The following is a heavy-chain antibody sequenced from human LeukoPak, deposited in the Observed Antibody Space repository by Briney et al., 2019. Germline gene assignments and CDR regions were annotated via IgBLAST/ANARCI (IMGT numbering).Heavy chain of an antibody. CDR1: GGSFSGYY. D-gene: IGHD5/OR15-5a*01. Sequence: PSETLSLTCAVYGGSFSGYYWSWIRQPPGKGLEWIGEINHSGDTNYYPSLKSRVAMSVDTSKNQFSLKLSSVTAADTAVYYCARGRRVLPVIVSVVVVGMDVWGQGTTVTVSS. V-gene: IGHV4-34*01. CDR3: ARGRRVLPVIVSVVVVGMDV. J-gene: IGHJ6*02. CDR2: INHSGDT.